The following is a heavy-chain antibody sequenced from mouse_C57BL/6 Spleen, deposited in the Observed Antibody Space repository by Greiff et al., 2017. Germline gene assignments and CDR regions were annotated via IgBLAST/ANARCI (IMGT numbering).Heavy chain of an antibody. CDR2: IYPGSGST. CDR3: ARIYYYGSSYAMDY. D-gene: IGHD1-1*01. Sequence: VQLQQPGAELVKPGASVKMSCKASGYTFTSYWITWVRQRPGQGLEWIGDIYPGSGSTNYNEKFKSKATLTVDTSSSTAYMQLSSLTSEDSAVYYCARIYYYGSSYAMDYWGQGTSVTVSS. V-gene: IGHV1-55*01. J-gene: IGHJ4*01. CDR1: GYTFTSYW.